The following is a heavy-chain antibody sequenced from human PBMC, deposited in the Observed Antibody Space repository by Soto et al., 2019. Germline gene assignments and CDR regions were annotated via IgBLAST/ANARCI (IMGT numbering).Heavy chain of an antibody. CDR1: GGSVSSGSYY. CDR3: AGRYGGNFDY. CDR2: IYYSGST. D-gene: IGHD3-16*01. J-gene: IGHJ4*02. Sequence: SETLSLTCTVSGGSVSSGSYYWSWIRQPPGKGLEWIGYIYYSGSTNYNPSLKSRVTISVDTSKNQFSLKLTSVTAADTAVYYCAGRYGGNFDYWGQGTLVTVSS. V-gene: IGHV4-61*01.